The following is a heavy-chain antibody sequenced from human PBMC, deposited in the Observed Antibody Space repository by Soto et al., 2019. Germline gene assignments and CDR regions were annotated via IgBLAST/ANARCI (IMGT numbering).Heavy chain of an antibody. CDR2: INPNSGGT. V-gene: IGHV1-2*04. D-gene: IGHD2-2*02. CDR1: GYTFTGYY. Sequence: ASVKVSCKASGYTFTGYYMHSVRQAPGQGLEWMGWINPNSGGTNYAQKFQGWVTMTRDTSISTAYMELSRLRSDDTAVYYCAREARDYVDCSSTSCYRNDAFDIWGQGTMVTVSS. J-gene: IGHJ3*02. CDR3: AREARDYVDCSSTSCYRNDAFDI.